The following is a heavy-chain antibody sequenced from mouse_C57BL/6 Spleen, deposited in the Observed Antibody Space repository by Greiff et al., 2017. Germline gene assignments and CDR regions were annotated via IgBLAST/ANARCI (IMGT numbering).Heavy chain of an antibody. CDR3: ARNWDGAY. J-gene: IGHJ3*01. V-gene: IGHV1-82*01. D-gene: IGHD4-1*01. CDR1: GYAFSSSW. CDR2: LYPGDGDT. Sequence: VQLQQSGPELVKPGASVKISCKASGYAFSSSWMNWVKQRPGKGLEWIGRLYPGDGDTNYNGKFKGKATLTADKSSSTAYMQLSSLTSEDSAVYCCARNWDGAYWGQGTLVTVSA.